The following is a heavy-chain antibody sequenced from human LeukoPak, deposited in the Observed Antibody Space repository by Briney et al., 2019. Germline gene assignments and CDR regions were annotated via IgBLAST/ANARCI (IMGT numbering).Heavy chain of an antibody. CDR1: GGSISSYY. CDR3: ARSHRDSSGLYFDY. J-gene: IGHJ4*02. CDR2: IYRSGST. Sequence: KPPGTLSLTWTVPGGSISSYYCDWIRQRAGEGLEWVGRIYRSGSTNYNPSLKSRVTLSVDTSKNQFSLKLSSVTAADTAVYYCARSHRDSSGLYFDYWGQGTLVTVSS. D-gene: IGHD3-22*01. V-gene: IGHV4-4*07.